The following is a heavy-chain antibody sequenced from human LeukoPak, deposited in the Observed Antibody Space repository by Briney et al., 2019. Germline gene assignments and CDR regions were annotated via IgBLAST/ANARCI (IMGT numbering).Heavy chain of an antibody. D-gene: IGHD4-17*01. CDR3: AKSYGDYGYFDY. V-gene: IGHV3-30*18. CDR2: ISYDGSNK. CDR1: GFTFSSYG. J-gene: IGHJ4*02. Sequence: GRSLRLSCAASGFTFSSYGMHWVRQAPGKGLEWVAVISYDGSNKYYADSVKGRFTISRDNSKNTLYLQMTSLITEDTAVYYCAKSYGDYGYFDYGGQEPRVTVSS.